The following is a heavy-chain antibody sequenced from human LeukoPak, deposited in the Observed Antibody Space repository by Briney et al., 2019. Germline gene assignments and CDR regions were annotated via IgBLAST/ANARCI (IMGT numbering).Heavy chain of an antibody. CDR1: VFTFSYAL. V-gene: IGHV3-15*01. D-gene: IGHD6-25*01. J-gene: IGHJ4*02. CDR2: IKSKIDGWTI. CDR3: TTRRQDGC. Sequence: GGALRLSCLASVFTFSYALISWVRQAPGKGLEWVGRIKSKIDGWTIDYGATVKGRFTISRDDSRNTLYLQMTSLKTEDTAVYYCTTRRQDGCWGQGTLVTVS.